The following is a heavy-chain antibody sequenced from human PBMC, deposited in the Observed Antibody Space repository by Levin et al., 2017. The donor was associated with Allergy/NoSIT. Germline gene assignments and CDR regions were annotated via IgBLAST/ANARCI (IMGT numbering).Heavy chain of an antibody. CDR1: GGSITSGNHY. J-gene: IGHJ5*02. V-gene: IGHV4-31*03. Sequence: SCPVSGGSITSGNHYWSWIRQHPGKGLEWIGYIYYSGRTYYNPSLKSRVTISADTSKNQLSLKLSAVTAADTAVYYCAREVGVATMVRGLIRWFDPWGQGTLVTVSS. D-gene: IGHD3-10*01. CDR3: AREVGVATMVRGLIRWFDP. CDR2: IYYSGRT.